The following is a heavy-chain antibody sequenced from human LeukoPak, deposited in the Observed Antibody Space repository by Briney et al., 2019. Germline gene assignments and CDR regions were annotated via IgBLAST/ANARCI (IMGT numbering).Heavy chain of an antibody. Sequence: GESLKISCKGSGYSFTSYWIGWVRQMPGKGLEWMAIIYPSDSDTTYSPSFQGQVTISADKSINTAYLQWSSLQASDTAMYYCARLYGRYFDYWGQGTLVTVSS. CDR3: ARLYGRYFDY. J-gene: IGHJ4*02. D-gene: IGHD2-8*01. V-gene: IGHV5-51*01. CDR2: IYPSDSDT. CDR1: GYSFTSYW.